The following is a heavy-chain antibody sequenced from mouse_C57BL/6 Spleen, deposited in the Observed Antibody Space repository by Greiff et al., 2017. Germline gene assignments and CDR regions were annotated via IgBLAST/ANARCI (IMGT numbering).Heavy chain of an antibody. Sequence: EVMLVESGGGLVKPGGSLKLSCAASGFTFSDYGMHWVRQAPEQGLEWVAYISSGSSTIYYADTVKGRFTISRDNAKNTLFLQMTSLWSEDTAMYYCARPRDGYRYFDVWGTGTTVTVSS. J-gene: IGHJ1*03. V-gene: IGHV5-17*01. CDR3: ARPRDGYRYFDV. CDR2: ISSGSSTI. D-gene: IGHD2-3*01. CDR1: GFTFSDYG.